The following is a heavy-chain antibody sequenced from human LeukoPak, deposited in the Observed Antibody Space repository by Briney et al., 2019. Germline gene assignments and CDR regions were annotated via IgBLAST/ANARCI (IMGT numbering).Heavy chain of an antibody. CDR2: IYYSGTT. J-gene: IGHJ4*02. CDR1: GGSISLLY. CDR3: ARGGVAAKYYFDS. Sequence: PSETLSLTCTVSGGSISLLYWSWIRQPPGKGVEFIGYIYYSGTTNYNPSLKSRVTLSVDTSKNQFSLKLSSVTAADTAVYYCARGGVAAKYYFDSWGQGTLVTVSS. D-gene: IGHD3-10*01. V-gene: IGHV4-59*11.